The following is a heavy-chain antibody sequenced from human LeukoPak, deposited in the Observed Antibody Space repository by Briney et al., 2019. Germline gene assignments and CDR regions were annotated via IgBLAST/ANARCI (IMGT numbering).Heavy chain of an antibody. V-gene: IGHV3-23*01. J-gene: IGHJ5*02. D-gene: IGHD6-19*01. CDR3: AKANSGSWKSGRFDP. CDR2: IGGSGGGT. Sequence: PGGSLRLSCAASGFTFSTYAMSWVRQAPGKGLEWVSGIGGSGGGTYYADSVKGRLIISRDTFKNTLYLQMNNLRAEDTAIYYCAKANSGSWKSGRFDPWGQGTLVTVSS. CDR1: GFTFSTYA.